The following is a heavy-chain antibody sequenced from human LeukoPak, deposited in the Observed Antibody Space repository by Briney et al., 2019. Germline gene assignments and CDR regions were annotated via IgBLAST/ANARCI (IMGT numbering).Heavy chain of an antibody. Sequence: GGSLRLSCAASGFIFSNYWMSWVRQAPGKGLEWVANIKQDGSEKHYVDSMKGRFTISRDNAKNSVYLQMNSLRAEDTAVYYCARIGYSSSCFDYWGQGTLVTVSP. D-gene: IGHD6-13*01. CDR2: IKQDGSEK. V-gene: IGHV3-7*01. CDR3: ARIGYSSSCFDY. J-gene: IGHJ4*03. CDR1: GFIFSNYW.